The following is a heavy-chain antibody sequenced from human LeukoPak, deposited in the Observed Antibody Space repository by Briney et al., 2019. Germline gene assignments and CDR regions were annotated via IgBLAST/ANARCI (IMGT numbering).Heavy chain of an antibody. CDR3: ARVSGSIDY. V-gene: IGHV1-8*01. J-gene: IGHJ4*02. CDR1: GYTFTSYD. Sequence: GGSVKVSCKASGYTFTSYDINGGRQATGQGLECMGWINLNSGNTGYAQNFQGRLTMTRDTSINTAYMELSTLRSEDTAVYYWARVSGSIDYWGQGTLVTVSS. CDR2: INLNSGNT. D-gene: IGHD1-26*01.